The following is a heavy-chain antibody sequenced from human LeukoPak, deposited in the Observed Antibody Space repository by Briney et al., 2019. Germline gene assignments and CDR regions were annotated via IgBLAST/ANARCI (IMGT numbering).Heavy chain of an antibody. V-gene: IGHV4-39*07. D-gene: IGHD5-18*01. J-gene: IGHJ5*02. CDR2: IYYSGST. CDR1: GGSISSSSYY. Sequence: KPSETLSLTCTVSGGSISSSSYYWGWIRQPPGKGLEWIGSIYYSGSTYYNPSLKSRVTISVDTSKNQFSLKLSSVTAADTAVYYCARNEGIQPSGFDPWGQGTLVTVSS. CDR3: ARNEGIQPSGFDP.